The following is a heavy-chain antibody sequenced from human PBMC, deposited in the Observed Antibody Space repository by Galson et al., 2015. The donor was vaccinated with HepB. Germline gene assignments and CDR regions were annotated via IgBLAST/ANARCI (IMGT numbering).Heavy chain of an antibody. CDR1: GYTFTSYG. D-gene: IGHD3-22*01. J-gene: IGHJ3*02. V-gene: IGHV1-18*04. CDR2: ISAYNGNT. CDR3: ARALINTGVTMIVVDNAFDI. Sequence: QSGAEVKKPGASVKVSCKASGYTFTSYGISWVRQAPGQGLEWMGWISAYNGNTNYAQKLQGRVTMTTDTSTSTAYMELRSLRSDDTAVYYCARALINTGVTMIVVDNAFDIWGQGTMVTVSS.